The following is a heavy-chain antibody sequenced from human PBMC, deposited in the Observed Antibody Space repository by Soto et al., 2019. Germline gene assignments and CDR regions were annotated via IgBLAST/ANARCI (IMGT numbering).Heavy chain of an antibody. D-gene: IGHD2-21*01. CDR3: ARLGAYYQSLDP. Sequence: PSETLSLTCTASGGSISSSSYYWGWIRQPPGKGLEWIGSIYYSGSTYYNPSLKSRVTISVDTSKNQFSLKLSSVTAADTAVYYCARLGAYYQSLDPWGPGTLVTVSS. V-gene: IGHV4-39*01. CDR2: IYYSGST. J-gene: IGHJ5*02. CDR1: GGSISSSSYY.